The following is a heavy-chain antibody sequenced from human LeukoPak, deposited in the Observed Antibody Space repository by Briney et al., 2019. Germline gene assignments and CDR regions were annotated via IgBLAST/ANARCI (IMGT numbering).Heavy chain of an antibody. D-gene: IGHD3-9*01. V-gene: IGHV1-69*13. CDR2: IIPIIGTA. CDR3: ARDRYYDILTGYLPLDD. J-gene: IGHJ4*02. Sequence: SVKVSCKASGGTFSSYAISWVRQAPGPGLEWMGGIIPIIGTANYAHKFQGRATITPDESTSTAYMELSSLRSDDTAVYCCARDRYYDILTGYLPLDDWGQGTLVTVSS. CDR1: GGTFSSYA.